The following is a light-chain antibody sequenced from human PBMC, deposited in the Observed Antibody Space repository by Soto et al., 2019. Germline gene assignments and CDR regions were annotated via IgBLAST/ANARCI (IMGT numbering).Light chain of an antibody. V-gene: IGKV1-5*03. CDR1: QSIGNL. J-gene: IGKJ4*01. Sequence: DIQMTQSPSTLSASVGDRVIITCRASQSIGNLLARYKQKPGKAPNLLIYKASTLESGVPSRFSGSGSGTEFTLTISSLQPDVFATHYCQHYNSYSPFGGGTKVEIK. CDR3: QHYNSYSP. CDR2: KAS.